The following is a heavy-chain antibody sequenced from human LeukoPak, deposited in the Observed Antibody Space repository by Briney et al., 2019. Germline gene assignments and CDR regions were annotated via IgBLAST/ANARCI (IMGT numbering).Heavy chain of an antibody. CDR2: SGGST. CDR3: ARRANYYGSGSYTNPFDY. Sequence: SGGSTYYADSVKGRFTISRDNAKNSLYLQMNSLRAEDTAVYYCARRANYYGSGSYTNPFDYWGQGTLVTVSS. D-gene: IGHD3-10*01. J-gene: IGHJ4*02. V-gene: IGHV3-11*04.